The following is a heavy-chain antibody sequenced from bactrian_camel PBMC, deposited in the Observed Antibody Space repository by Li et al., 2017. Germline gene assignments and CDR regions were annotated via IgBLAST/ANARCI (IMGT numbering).Heavy chain of an antibody. CDR2: ISSDDST. Sequence: HVQLVESGGGSVQPGGSLRLSCTASGFTLDDHDMGWYRQVPGNECESVSAISSDDSTDYADDVKGRFTISRDDSKDTVYLQMNSLKAEDTAMYYCAADGPRSTTRCAAIITYTPRYVGQGTQVTIS. CDR1: GFTLDDHD. D-gene: IGHD2*01. V-gene: IGHV3S53*01. J-gene: IGHJ4*01.